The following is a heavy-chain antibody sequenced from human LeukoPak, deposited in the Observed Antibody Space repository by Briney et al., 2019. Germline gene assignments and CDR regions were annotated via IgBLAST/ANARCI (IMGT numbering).Heavy chain of an antibody. V-gene: IGHV1-69*05. CDR1: GGTFSSYA. Sequence: SVKVSCKASGGTFSSYAISWVRQAPGQGLEWMGRIIPIFGTANYAQKCQGRVTITTDESTSTAYMDLSSLRSEDTAVYYCAREGNSYSSSEYYYYYMDVWGKGTTVTVSS. D-gene: IGHD6-13*01. CDR2: IIPIFGTA. J-gene: IGHJ6*03. CDR3: AREGNSYSSSEYYYYYMDV.